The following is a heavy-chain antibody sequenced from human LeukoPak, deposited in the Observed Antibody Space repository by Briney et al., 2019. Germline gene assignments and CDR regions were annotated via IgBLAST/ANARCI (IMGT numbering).Heavy chain of an antibody. D-gene: IGHD6-13*01. Sequence: GGSLRLSCAASGFSVSRSFMSWVRLAPGKGLEWVSVIYSGGNTYYADSLKGRFTISRDSSKNTLYLQINTLGVEDTAVYYCARRGKPGTYFDYWGLGTLVAVSS. CDR1: GFSVSRSF. CDR2: IYSGGNT. V-gene: IGHV3-66*04. J-gene: IGHJ4*02. CDR3: ARRGKPGTYFDY.